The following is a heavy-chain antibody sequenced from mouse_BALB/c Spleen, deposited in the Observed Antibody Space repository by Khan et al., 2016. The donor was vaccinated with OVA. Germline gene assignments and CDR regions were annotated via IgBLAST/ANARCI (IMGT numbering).Heavy chain of an antibody. D-gene: IGHD2-14*01. V-gene: IGHV9-4*02. CDR1: GYTFTTAG. CDR3: ARGRAAFYRNDGGAMDS. CDR2: INTYSGVP. J-gene: IGHJ4*01. Sequence: QIQLVQSGPELKKPGETVRISCKASGYTFTTAGMQWVQKMPGKGLMWMVWINTYSGVPKYAEDFKGRFVFSLETSASTAYLQITNLKIEDTATYFCARGRAAFYRNDGGAMDSWGQGTSVTVSS.